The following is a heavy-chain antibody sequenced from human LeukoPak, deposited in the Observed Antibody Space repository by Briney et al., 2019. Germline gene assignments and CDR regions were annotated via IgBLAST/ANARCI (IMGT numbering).Heavy chain of an antibody. J-gene: IGHJ5*02. Sequence: ASVKVSCKASGYTFTNYDINWVRQAPGQGLEWMGWMYPNSGNTGYAQKFQGRVTMTRDTSISTAYMELNSLTSEDTAVYYCARPPRSSGWYLNCFDPWGQGTLVTVSS. CDR3: ARPPRSSGWYLNCFDP. CDR1: GYTFTNYD. CDR2: MYPNSGNT. D-gene: IGHD6-19*01. V-gene: IGHV1-8*01.